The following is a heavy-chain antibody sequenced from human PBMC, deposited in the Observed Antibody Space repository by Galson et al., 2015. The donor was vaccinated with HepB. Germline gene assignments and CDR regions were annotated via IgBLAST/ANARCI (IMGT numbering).Heavy chain of an antibody. D-gene: IGHD2-8*01. CDR1: SGPISSSDYY. J-gene: IGHJ4*02. V-gene: IGHV4-39*01. CDR3: ARQYCTKGSCDQLDY. Sequence: SETLSLTCTVSSGPISSSDYYWGWVRQPPGKGLEWIGNIYYGGITSYNPSLKSRVTISVDTSKKQFSLKLTSVTAADTAVYYCARQYCTKGSCDQLDYWGQGTLVTISS. CDR2: IYYGGIT.